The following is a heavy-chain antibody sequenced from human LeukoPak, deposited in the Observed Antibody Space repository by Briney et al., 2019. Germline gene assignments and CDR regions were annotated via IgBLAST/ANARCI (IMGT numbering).Heavy chain of an antibody. Sequence: GESLKISCKGSGYRFTSYWIGWVRQMPGKGLEWMGIIYPGDSDTRYSPSFQGQVTISADKSISTAFLQWSSLKASDTAMYYCARSATSLYNWFDPWGQGTLVTVSS. CDR3: ARSATSLYNWFDP. CDR1: GYRFTSYW. V-gene: IGHV5-51*01. CDR2: IYPGDSDT. D-gene: IGHD5-24*01. J-gene: IGHJ5*02.